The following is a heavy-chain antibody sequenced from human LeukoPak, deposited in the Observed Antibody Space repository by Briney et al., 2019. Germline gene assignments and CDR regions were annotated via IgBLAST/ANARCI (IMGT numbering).Heavy chain of an antibody. J-gene: IGHJ4*01. Sequence: GGSLRLSCAASGFSFSTYSMSCVRQAPGGVVEWVSCIISSGGGTYYTGSVKGRFTISRDNAKNSLYLQMNSLRAEDTAVYYCARDFGWAFDYWGKGTLVTVSS. V-gene: IGHV3-48*01. CDR3: ARDFGWAFDY. CDR1: GFSFSTYS. D-gene: IGHD6-19*01. CDR2: IISSGGGT.